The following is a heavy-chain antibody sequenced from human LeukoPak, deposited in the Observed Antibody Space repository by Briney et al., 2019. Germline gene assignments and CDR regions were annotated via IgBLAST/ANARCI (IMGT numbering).Heavy chain of an antibody. CDR3: ARGEVAAAGIPTEFDY. CDR2: INPNSGGT. D-gene: IGHD6-13*01. J-gene: IGHJ4*02. CDR1: GYTFTGYY. Sequence: GASVKVSCKASGYTFTGYYMHWVRQAPGQGLEWMGWINPNSGGTNYAQKFQGWVTMTRDTSISTAYMELSRLRSDDTAVYYCARGEVAAAGIPTEFDYWGQGTLVTVSS. V-gene: IGHV1-2*04.